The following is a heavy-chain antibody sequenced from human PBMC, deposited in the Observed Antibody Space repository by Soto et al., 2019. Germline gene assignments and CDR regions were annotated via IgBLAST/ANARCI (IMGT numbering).Heavy chain of an antibody. CDR1: IFTFITYE. V-gene: IGHV3-48*03. D-gene: IGHD5-12*01. J-gene: IGHJ4*02. Sequence: GGSLRLSCASSIFTFITYEMHWVRQAPGKGLEWVSCISSSGSSVYYADSVKGRFTISRDNSRNSLYLQMNSLRDEDTALYYCVRYCSSTLCNGVATRTFDYWGQGALVTVSS. CDR2: ISSSGSSV. CDR3: VRYCSSTLCNGVATRTFDY.